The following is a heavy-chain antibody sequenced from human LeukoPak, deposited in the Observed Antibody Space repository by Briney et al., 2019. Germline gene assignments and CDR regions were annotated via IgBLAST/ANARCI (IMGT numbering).Heavy chain of an antibody. D-gene: IGHD4-17*01. CDR1: GGTFSSYA. J-gene: IGHJ3*02. Sequence: GASVKVSFKASGGTFSSYAISWVRQAPGQGLEWMGGIIPIFGTANYAQKFQGRVTITADESTSTAYMELSSLRSEDTAVYYCARDFRDYGDPGAFDIWGQGTMVTVSS. CDR3: ARDFRDYGDPGAFDI. V-gene: IGHV1-69*13. CDR2: IIPIFGTA.